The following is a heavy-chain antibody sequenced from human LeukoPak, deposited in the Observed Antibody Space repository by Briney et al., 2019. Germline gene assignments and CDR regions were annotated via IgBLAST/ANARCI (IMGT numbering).Heavy chain of an antibody. CDR1: GFTFPDYY. J-gene: IGHJ6*03. V-gene: IGHV3-7*01. Sequence: GGSLRLSCAASGFTFPDYYMTWVRQAPGKGLEWVADIKADGSEKYYVDSVRGRFTIIRDNAKNSLYLQMNSLRAEDTAVYYCAREGSKWYHYYYYMDVWGKGTTVTISS. CDR2: IKADGSEK. CDR3: AREGSKWYHYYYYMDV. D-gene: IGHD2-2*01.